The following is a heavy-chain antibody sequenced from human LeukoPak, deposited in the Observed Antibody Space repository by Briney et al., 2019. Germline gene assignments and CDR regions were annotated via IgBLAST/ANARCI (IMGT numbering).Heavy chain of an antibody. D-gene: IGHD2-2*02. CDR1: GGSISSYH. CDR3: ARDAYQLPYNDAFDI. V-gene: IGHV4-4*07. J-gene: IGHJ3*02. CDR2: IYTSGST. Sequence: SETLSLTCTVSGGSISSYHWSWIRQPAGKGLEWIGRIYTSGSTNCNPSLKSRVTISVDTSKNQFSLKLSSVTAADTAVYYCARDAYQLPYNDAFDIWGQGTMVTVSS.